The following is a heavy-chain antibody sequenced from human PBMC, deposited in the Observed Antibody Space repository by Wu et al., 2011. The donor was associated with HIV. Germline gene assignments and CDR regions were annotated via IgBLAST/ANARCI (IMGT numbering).Heavy chain of an antibody. V-gene: IGHV1-69*06. CDR3: AREESSLTRVSSYFYGMDV. D-gene: IGHD5/OR15-5a*01. CDR2: IIPLFNTV. CDR1: GGTFNSYA. J-gene: IGHJ6*02. Sequence: SGAEVKKPGSSVKVSCKASGGTFNSYALSWVRQAPGQGLEWMGRIIPLFNTVDYPQKFQGRLTITADKSTSTAYMELKSLRFDDTAVYYCAREESSLTRVSSYFYGMDVWGQGTTVTVSS.